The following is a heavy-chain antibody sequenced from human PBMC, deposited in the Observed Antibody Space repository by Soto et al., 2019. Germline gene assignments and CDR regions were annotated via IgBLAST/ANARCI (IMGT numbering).Heavy chain of an antibody. Sequence: PGGSLRLSCAASGFTFSSYAMSWVLQAPGKGLEWVSAISGSGGSTYYADSVKGRFTISRDNSKNTLYLQMNSLRAEDAAVYYCAKEGYSRAAGTNNWFDPWGQGTLVTVSS. CDR3: AKEGYSRAAGTNNWFDP. V-gene: IGHV3-23*01. CDR1: GFTFSSYA. D-gene: IGHD6-13*01. J-gene: IGHJ5*02. CDR2: ISGSGGST.